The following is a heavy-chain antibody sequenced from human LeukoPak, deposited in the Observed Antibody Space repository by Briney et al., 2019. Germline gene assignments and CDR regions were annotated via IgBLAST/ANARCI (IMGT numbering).Heavy chain of an antibody. D-gene: IGHD2/OR15-2a*01. CDR1: GYTFTGYY. V-gene: IGHV1-2*02. Sequence: GASVKVSCKASGYTFTGYYIHWVRQAPGQGLEWMGEINLRTGGTKYVQNLQGRVTMTRDTSITTAYVELSRLTSDDTAMYYCARDSASEFHAYTFDYWGQGALVTVSS. CDR3: ARDSASEFHAYTFDY. CDR2: INLRTGGT. J-gene: IGHJ4*02.